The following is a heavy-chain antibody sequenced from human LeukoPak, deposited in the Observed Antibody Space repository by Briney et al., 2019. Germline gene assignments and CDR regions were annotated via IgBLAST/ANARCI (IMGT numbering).Heavy chain of an antibody. V-gene: IGHV3-48*01. Sequence: PGGSLRLSCAASGFTFSNYGMHWVRQAPGKGLEWVSHITFGGTIYYADSVKGRFIISRDNAQNSLFLQMNSLRAEDTAVYYCARRYCSGGSCYSFRGDWFDPWGQGTLVTVSS. J-gene: IGHJ5*02. D-gene: IGHD2-15*01. CDR1: GFTFSNYG. CDR3: ARRYCSGGSCYSFRGDWFDP. CDR2: ITFGGTI.